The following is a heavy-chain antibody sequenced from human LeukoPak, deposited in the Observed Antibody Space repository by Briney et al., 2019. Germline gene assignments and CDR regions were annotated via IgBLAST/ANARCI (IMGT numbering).Heavy chain of an antibody. J-gene: IGHJ6*03. CDR3: ARGKAPYFYYYMDV. V-gene: IGHV3-20*04. CDR2: INWNGGST. CDR1: GFTFDDYG. Sequence: GGSLRLSCAASGFTFDDYGMSWVRQAPGKGLEWVSGINWNGGSTGYADSVKGRFTISRDNAKNSLYLQVNSLRAEDTALYYCARGKAPYFYYYMDVWGKGTTVTVSS.